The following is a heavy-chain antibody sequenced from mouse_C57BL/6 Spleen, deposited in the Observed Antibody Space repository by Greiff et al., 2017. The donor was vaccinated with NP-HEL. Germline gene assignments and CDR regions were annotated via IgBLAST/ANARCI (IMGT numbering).Heavy chain of an antibody. J-gene: IGHJ4*01. D-gene: IGHD1-1*01. CDR2: IWSDGST. V-gene: IGHV2-6-1*01. Sequence: VQLQESGPGLVAPSQCLSITCTVSGFSLTSYGVHWVRQPPGKGLEWLVVIWSDGSTTYNSALKSRLSISKDNSKSQVFLKMNSLQTDDTAMYYCARQEDDYYGSRGAMDYWGQGTSVTVSS. CDR3: ARQEDDYYGSRGAMDY. CDR1: GFSLTSYG.